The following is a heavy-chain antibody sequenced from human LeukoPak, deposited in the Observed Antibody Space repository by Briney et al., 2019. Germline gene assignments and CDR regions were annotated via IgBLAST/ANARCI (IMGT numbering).Heavy chain of an antibody. Sequence: SETLSLTCTVSGGSISSSSYYWGWIRQPPGKGLEWIGSIYYSGSTYYNPSLKSRVTISVDTSKNQFSLKLSSVTAADTAVYYCARHGSPEYYDILTGYSKGDYFDYWGQGTLVTVSS. CDR3: ARHGSPEYYDILTGYSKGDYFDY. CDR2: IYYSGST. V-gene: IGHV4-39*01. J-gene: IGHJ4*02. CDR1: GGSISSSSYY. D-gene: IGHD3-9*01.